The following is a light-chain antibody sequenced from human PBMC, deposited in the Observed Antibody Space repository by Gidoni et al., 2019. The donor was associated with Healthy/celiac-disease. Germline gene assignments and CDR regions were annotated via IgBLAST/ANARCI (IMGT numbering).Light chain of an antibody. Sequence: DIQMPQSPSTLSASVGDRVTITCRASQSISSWLAWYQQKPGKAPKLLIYKASSLESGVPSRFSGSGSGTEFTLTISSLQPDDFATYYCQQYNSYPLTFGGXTKVEIK. CDR1: QSISSW. CDR2: KAS. J-gene: IGKJ4*01. CDR3: QQYNSYPLT. V-gene: IGKV1-5*03.